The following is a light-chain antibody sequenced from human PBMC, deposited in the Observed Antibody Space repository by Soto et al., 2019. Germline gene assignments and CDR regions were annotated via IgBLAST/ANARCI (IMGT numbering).Light chain of an antibody. J-gene: IGKJ1*01. V-gene: IGKV1-5*03. Sequence: DIQMTPSPSTLSASVGDRVTITCRASQSISSWLAWYQQKPGKAPNLLIYKASSLASGVPSRFSGSGSGTEFTLTISSLQPDDLATYYCQQYNSFPWTFGQGTKG. CDR2: KAS. CDR3: QQYNSFPWT. CDR1: QSISSW.